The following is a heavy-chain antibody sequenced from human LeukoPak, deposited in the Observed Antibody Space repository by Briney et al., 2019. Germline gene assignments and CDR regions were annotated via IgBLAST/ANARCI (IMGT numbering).Heavy chain of an antibody. V-gene: IGHV3-74*01. CDR2: IHGDGTIT. D-gene: IGHD1-26*01. CDR3: ARNFVGSITSDFGF. Sequence: GGSLRLSCAASGFTFSSYWMHWVRQVPGKGLVWVSRIHGDGTITNYEDSVKGRFTISRDNARNTLYLQMNSLRAEDTAIYYCARNFVGSITSDFGFWGQGTQVTVSS. CDR1: GFTFSSYW. J-gene: IGHJ4*02.